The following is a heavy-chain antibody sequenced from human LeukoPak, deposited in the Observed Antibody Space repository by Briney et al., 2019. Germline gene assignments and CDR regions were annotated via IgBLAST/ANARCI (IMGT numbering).Heavy chain of an antibody. J-gene: IGHJ3*02. D-gene: IGHD2-21*01. V-gene: IGHV4-34*01. CDR1: GGSFSGYY. Sequence: SETLSLTCAVYGGSFSGYYWSWIRQPPGKGLEWIGEINHSGSTNYNPSLKSGVTISVDTSKNQFSLKLSSVTAADTAVYYCARGYSPAFDIWGQGTMVTVSS. CDR3: ARGYSPAFDI. CDR2: INHSGST.